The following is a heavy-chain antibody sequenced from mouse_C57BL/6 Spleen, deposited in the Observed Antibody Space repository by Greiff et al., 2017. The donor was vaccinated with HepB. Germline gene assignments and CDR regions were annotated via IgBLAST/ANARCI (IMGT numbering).Heavy chain of an antibody. CDR1: GFTFSNYW. V-gene: IGHV6-3*01. D-gene: IGHD2-1*01. Sequence: EVKVEESGGGLVQPGGSMKLSCVASGFTFSNYWMNWVRQSPEKGLEWVAQIRLKSDNYATHYAESVKGRFTISRDDSKSSVYLQMNNLRAEDTGIYYCTGLYGNYWYFDVWGTGTTVTVSS. J-gene: IGHJ1*03. CDR2: IRLKSDNYAT. CDR3: TGLYGNYWYFDV.